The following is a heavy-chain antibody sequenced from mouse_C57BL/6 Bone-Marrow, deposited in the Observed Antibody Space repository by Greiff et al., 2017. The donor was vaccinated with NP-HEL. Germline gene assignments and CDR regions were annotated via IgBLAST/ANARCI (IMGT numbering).Heavy chain of an antibody. Sequence: QVQLQQSGPELVKPGASVKISCKASGYSFTSYYIHWVKQRPGQGLEWIGWIYPGSGNTKYNEKFKGKATLTADNSSSPAYMQLSSLTSEDSAVYYCARGGYYYGPFYFDYWGQGTTLTVSS. D-gene: IGHD1-1*01. CDR2: IYPGSGNT. CDR3: ARGGYYYGPFYFDY. V-gene: IGHV1-66*01. CDR1: GYSFTSYY. J-gene: IGHJ2*01.